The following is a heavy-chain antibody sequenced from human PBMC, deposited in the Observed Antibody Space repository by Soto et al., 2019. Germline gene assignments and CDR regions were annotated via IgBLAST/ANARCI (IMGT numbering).Heavy chain of an antibody. J-gene: IGHJ4*02. CDR1: GGSINSSTYY. D-gene: IGHD2-2*01. CDR3: GRQLPCLYCRSTNRYRGVRYFDY. V-gene: IGHV4-39*01. Sequence: PSETLSLTCSVSGGSINSSTYYWAWIRQPPGKGLEWVGSIYYSGNTYYNPSLKSRVNMYVDTSHNQFSLRLSSMTAAGTAVDFCGRQLPCLYCRSTNRYRGVRYFDYWGRGAMVTVSS. CDR2: IYYSGNT.